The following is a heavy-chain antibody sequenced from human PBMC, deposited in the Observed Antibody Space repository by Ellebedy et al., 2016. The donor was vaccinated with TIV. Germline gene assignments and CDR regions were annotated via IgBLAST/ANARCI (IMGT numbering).Heavy chain of an antibody. CDR1: GFTFSSYA. CDR2: FTVSGDTT. CDR3: AKGRSGTYIHHAFDY. Sequence: PGGSLRLSCAASGFTFSSYAMSWVRQAPGKGLEWVSGFTVSGDTTYYADSVKGRFTISRDNSKNTLYLQMNSLRAEDTAIYYCAKGRSGTYIHHAFDYWGQGTLVTVSS. J-gene: IGHJ4*02. D-gene: IGHD1-14*01. V-gene: IGHV3-23*01.